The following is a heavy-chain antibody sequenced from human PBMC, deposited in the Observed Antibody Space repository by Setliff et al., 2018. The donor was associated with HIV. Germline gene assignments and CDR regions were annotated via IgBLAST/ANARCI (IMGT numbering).Heavy chain of an antibody. Sequence: SETLSLTCSVSGGSITSGGYYWSWIRQHPGKDLEWIGYIYYSGSTFYNPSLKSRVTMTRDTSTNTVYLELSSLRSEDTAMYYCAREMFMYTSSEGFPFDFWGQGTLVTVSS. CDR3: AREMFMYTSSEGFPFDF. V-gene: IGHV4-31*03. J-gene: IGHJ4*02. CDR2: IYYSGST. CDR1: GGSITSGGYY. D-gene: IGHD6-6*01.